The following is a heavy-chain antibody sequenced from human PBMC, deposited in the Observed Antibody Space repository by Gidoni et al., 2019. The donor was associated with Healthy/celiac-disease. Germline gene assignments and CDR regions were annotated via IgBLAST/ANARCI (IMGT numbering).Heavy chain of an antibody. J-gene: IGHJ6*02. CDR2: NT. CDR3: ARANSGSYYYYGMDV. Sequence: NTNYAQKLQGRVTMTTDTSTSTAYMELRSLRSDDTAVYYCARANSGSYYYYGMDVWGQGTTVTVSS. V-gene: IGHV1-18*01. D-gene: IGHD1-26*01.